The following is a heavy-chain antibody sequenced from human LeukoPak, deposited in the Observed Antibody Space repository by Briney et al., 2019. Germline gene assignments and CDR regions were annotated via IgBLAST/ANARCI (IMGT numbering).Heavy chain of an antibody. CDR2: IFTSGST. CDR3: ARVGGGYYFDY. CDR1: GGSISTFY. J-gene: IGHJ4*02. V-gene: IGHV4-4*07. Sequence: SETLSLTCTVSGGSISTFYWSWIRQPAGKGLEWIGRIFTSGSTDYNPSLKSRVTMSVDTSKNQFSLKLTSVTAADTAVYYCARVGGGYYFDYWGQGTLVTVSS. D-gene: IGHD3-16*01.